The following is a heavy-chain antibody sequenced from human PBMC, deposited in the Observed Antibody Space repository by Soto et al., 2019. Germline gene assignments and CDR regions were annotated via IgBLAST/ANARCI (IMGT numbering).Heavy chain of an antibody. CDR1: GGTFSSYT. D-gene: IGHD6-13*01. CDR2: IIPILGIA. J-gene: IGHJ6*02. CDR3: ARDRRGIAAAGTYYYYYGMDV. Sequence: QVQLVQSGAEVKKPGSSVKVSSKASGGTFSSYTISWVRQAPGQGLEWMGRIIPILGIANYAQKFQGRVTITADKSTSTAYMELSSLRSEDTAVYYCARDRRGIAAAGTYYYYYGMDVWGQGTTVTVSS. V-gene: IGHV1-69*08.